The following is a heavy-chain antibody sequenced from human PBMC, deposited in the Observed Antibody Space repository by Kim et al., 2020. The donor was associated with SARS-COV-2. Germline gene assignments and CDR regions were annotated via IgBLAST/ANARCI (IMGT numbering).Heavy chain of an antibody. CDR1: GGSISSSSYY. V-gene: IGHV4-39*01. CDR2: IYYSGST. Sequence: SETLSLTCTVSGGSISSSSYYWGWIRQPPGKGLEWIGSIYYSGSTYYNPSLKSRVTISVDTSKNQFSLKLISVTAADTAVYYCARHDRIQLWLRVPPSYYYYGMDVWGQGTTVTVSS. J-gene: IGHJ6*02. D-gene: IGHD5-18*01. CDR3: ARHDRIQLWLRVPPSYYYYGMDV.